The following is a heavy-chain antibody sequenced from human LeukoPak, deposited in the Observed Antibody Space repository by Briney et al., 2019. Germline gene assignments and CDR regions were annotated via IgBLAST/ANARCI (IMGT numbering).Heavy chain of an antibody. D-gene: IGHD6-6*01. CDR2: IFYSGTT. Sequence: PSETLSLTCSVSGDFISSGGHYWGWLRQPPGKGLEWIGSIFYSGTTYFNPSLRSRVTISVDTSKNGFSLKLSSVTAADTAVYFCARQIAASTLYYFDYWGQGAVVTVS. CDR1: GDFISSGGHY. J-gene: IGHJ4*02. CDR3: ARQIAASTLYYFDY. V-gene: IGHV4-39*01.